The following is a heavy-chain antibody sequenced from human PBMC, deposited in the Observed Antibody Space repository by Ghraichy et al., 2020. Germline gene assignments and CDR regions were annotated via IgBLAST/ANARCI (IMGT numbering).Heavy chain of an antibody. CDR1: GGSLSSGPYY. V-gene: IGHV4-39*01. CDR3: ARRTMVGVGTDYHWYFDL. Sequence: SETLSLTCTVSGGSLSSGPYYWGWIRQPPGKRLEWIGVVYYTGNTYYSPSLKSRVAISVDTSKNQFSLNLTSVTAADTALYFCARRTMVGVGTDYHWYFDLWGRGTLVIFSS. D-gene: IGHD4/OR15-4a*01. CDR2: VYYTGNT. J-gene: IGHJ2*01.